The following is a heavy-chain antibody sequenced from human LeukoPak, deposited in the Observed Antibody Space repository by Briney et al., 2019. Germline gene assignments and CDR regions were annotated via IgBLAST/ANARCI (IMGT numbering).Heavy chain of an antibody. Sequence: SETLSLTCAVYGGSFSGYYWSWIRQPPGKGLEWIGEISHSGSTNYNPPLKSRVTISVDTSKNQFSLKLSSVTAADTAVYYCARAPYCSSTSCYGPLFDYWGQGTLVTASS. CDR3: ARAPYCSSTSCYGPLFDY. CDR2: ISHSGST. CDR1: GGSFSGYY. V-gene: IGHV4-34*01. J-gene: IGHJ4*02. D-gene: IGHD2-2*01.